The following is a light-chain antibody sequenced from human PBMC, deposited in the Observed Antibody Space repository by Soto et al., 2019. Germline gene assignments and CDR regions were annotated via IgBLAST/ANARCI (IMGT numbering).Light chain of an antibody. CDR1: SSDVGAYNY. J-gene: IGLJ1*01. V-gene: IGLV2-14*01. CDR3: SSFASSSTLL. Sequence: QSALTQPASVSGSPGQSITISCTGTSSDVGAYNYVSWYQQHPGKAPKLMIYEVSNRPSGVSNRFSGSKSGNTASLSISGLQAEDEADYYCSSFASSSTLLFATGTKVTVL. CDR2: EVS.